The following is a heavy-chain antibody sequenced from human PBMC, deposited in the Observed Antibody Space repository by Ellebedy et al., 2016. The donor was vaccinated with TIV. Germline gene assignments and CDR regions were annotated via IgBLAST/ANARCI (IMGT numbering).Heavy chain of an antibody. Sequence: AASVKVSCKASGYTFTGYYMHWVRQAPGQGLEWMGWINPNSGGTNYAQKFQGWVTMTRDTSISTAYMELSRLRSDDTAVYYCARGRYGSGIYYFDYWGQGTLVIVSS. V-gene: IGHV1-2*04. CDR1: GYTFTGYY. J-gene: IGHJ4*02. CDR3: ARGRYGSGIYYFDY. CDR2: INPNSGGT. D-gene: IGHD3-10*01.